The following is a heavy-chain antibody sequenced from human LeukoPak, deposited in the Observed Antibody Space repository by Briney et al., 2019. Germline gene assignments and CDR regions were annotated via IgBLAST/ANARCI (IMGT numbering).Heavy chain of an antibody. CDR3: ARNERGPSYGNDQYYYGMDV. J-gene: IGHJ6*02. CDR1: GFTFSSYA. D-gene: IGHD5-18*01. V-gene: IGHV3-21*01. CDR2: ISSSSSYI. Sequence: GGSLRLSCAASGFTFSSYAMHWVRQAPGKGLEWVSSISSSSSYIYYADSVKGRFTISRDNAKNSLYLQMNSLRAEDTAVYYCARNERGPSYGNDQYYYGMDVWGQGTTVTVSS.